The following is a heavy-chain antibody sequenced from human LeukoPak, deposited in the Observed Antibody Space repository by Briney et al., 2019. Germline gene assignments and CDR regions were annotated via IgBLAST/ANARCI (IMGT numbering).Heavy chain of an antibody. J-gene: IGHJ4*02. CDR2: IIPIFGTA. CDR1: GGTFSSYA. D-gene: IGHD3-3*01. CDR3: ARSPNFGVVTLWYFDY. Sequence: AASVKVSCKASGGTFSSYAISWVRQAPGQGLEWMGGIIPIFGTANYAQKFQGRVTITTDESTSTAYMELSSLRSEDTAVYYCARSPNFGVVTLWYFDYWGQGTLVTVSS. V-gene: IGHV1-69*05.